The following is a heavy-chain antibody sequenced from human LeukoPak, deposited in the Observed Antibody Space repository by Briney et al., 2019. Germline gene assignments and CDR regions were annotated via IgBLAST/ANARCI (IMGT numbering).Heavy chain of an antibody. Sequence: SETLSLTCTVSGGSISSDYWSWIRQPPGKGLEWIGCIYYSGSTNYNPSLKSRVTISVDTSKNQFSLKLTSVTAADTAVYYCARGGSYVWGSYRLKSWFDPWGQGTLVTVSS. J-gene: IGHJ5*02. CDR2: IYYSGST. V-gene: IGHV4-59*01. CDR1: GGSISSDY. D-gene: IGHD3-16*02. CDR3: ARGGSYVWGSYRLKSWFDP.